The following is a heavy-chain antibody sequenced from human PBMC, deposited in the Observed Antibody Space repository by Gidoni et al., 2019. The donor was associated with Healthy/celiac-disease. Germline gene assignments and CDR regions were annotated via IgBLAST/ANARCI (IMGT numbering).Heavy chain of an antibody. D-gene: IGHD2-2*01. CDR1: GGTFSSYT. CDR3: ARGFEGPAAHYTPQGVYNWFDP. J-gene: IGHJ5*02. V-gene: IGHV1-69*02. Sequence: QVQLVQSGAEVKKPGSSVKVSCKASGGTFSSYTISWVRQAPGQGLEWMGRIIPILGIANYAQKFQGRVTITADKSTSTAYMELSSLRSEDTAVYYCARGFEGPAAHYTPQGVYNWFDPWGQGTLVTVSS. CDR2: IIPILGIA.